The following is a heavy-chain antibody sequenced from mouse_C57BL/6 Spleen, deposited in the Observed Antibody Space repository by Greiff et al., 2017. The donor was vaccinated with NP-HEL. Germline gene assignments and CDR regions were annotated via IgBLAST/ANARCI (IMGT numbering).Heavy chain of an antibody. J-gene: IGHJ2*01. CDR2: IHPNSGST. CDR3: ARKPHYYGSSYFFDY. V-gene: IGHV1-64*01. Sequence: QVHVKQPGAELVKPGASVKLSCKASGYTFTSYWMHWVKQRPGQGLEWIGMIHPNSGSTNYNEKFKSKATLTVDKSSSTAYMQLSSLTSEDSAVYYCARKPHYYGSSYFFDYWGQGTTLTVSS. CDR1: GYTFTSYW. D-gene: IGHD1-1*01.